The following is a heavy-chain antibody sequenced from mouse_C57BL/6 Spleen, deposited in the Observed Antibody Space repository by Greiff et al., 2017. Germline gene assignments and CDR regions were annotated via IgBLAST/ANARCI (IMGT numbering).Heavy chain of an antibody. Sequence: EVQRVESGGGLVKPGGSLKLSCAASGFTFSSYAMSWVRQTPEKRLEWVATISDGGSYTYYPDNVKGRFTISRDNAKNNLYLQMSHLKSEDTAMYDYARDFWDWYFCVWGTGTTGTVAS. D-gene: IGHD4-1*01. CDR2: ISDGGSYT. J-gene: IGHJ1*03. V-gene: IGHV5-4*01. CDR1: GFTFSSYA. CDR3: ARDFWDWYFCV.